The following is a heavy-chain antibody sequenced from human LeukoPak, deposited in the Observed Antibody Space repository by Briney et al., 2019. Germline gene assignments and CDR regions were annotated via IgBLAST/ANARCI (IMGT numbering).Heavy chain of an antibody. Sequence: KSSETLSLTCTVSGGSISSSSYYWGWIRQPPGKGLEWIGSIYYSGSTYYNPSLKSRVTISVDTSKNQFSLKLSSVTAADTAVYYCAIQYYDFWSGSGDLVDYWGQGTLVTVSS. J-gene: IGHJ4*02. CDR1: GGSISSSSYY. CDR3: AIQYYDFWSGSGDLVDY. V-gene: IGHV4-39*07. CDR2: IYYSGST. D-gene: IGHD3-3*01.